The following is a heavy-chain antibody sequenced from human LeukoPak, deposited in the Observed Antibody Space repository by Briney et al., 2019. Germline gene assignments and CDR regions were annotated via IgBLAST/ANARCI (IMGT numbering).Heavy chain of an antibody. CDR2: ISTRSSHI. CDR3: AGDHPNYDY. CDR1: GFSFSSYT. V-gene: IGHV3-21*01. J-gene: IGHJ4*02. Sequence: GGSLRLSCAASGFSFSSYTLNWVRHAPGKGLVWVSSISTRSSHINYADSVKGRFTISRDNAKNSLYLQMNSLRAEDTAVYYCAGDHPNYDYWGQGTQVTVSS. D-gene: IGHD5-24*01.